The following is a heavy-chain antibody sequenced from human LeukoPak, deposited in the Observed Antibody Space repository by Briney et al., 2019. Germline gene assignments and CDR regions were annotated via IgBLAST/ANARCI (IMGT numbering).Heavy chain of an antibody. V-gene: IGHV3-7*01. J-gene: IGHJ4*02. Sequence: GGSLRLSCAASGFTFSSYWMSWVRQAPGKGLEWVANIEQDGSEKYYVDSVKGRFTISRDNAKNSLYLQMNSLRAEDTAVYYCARGAYYDFWSGYFSDYWGQGTLVTVSS. D-gene: IGHD3-3*01. CDR3: ARGAYYDFWSGYFSDY. CDR2: IEQDGSEK. CDR1: GFTFSSYW.